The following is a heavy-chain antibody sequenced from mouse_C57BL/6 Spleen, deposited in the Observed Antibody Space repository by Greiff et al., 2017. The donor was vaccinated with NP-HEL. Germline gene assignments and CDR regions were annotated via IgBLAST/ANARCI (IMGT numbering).Heavy chain of an antibody. CDR2: IWSDGST. Sequence: VQLQQSGPGLVAPSQSLSITCTVSGFSLTSYGVHWVRQPPGKGLEWLVVIWSDGSTTYNSALKSRLSISKDNSKSKVFLKLNSLQTDDTSMYYCARRGYYDYDWFADWGQGTLVTVSA. D-gene: IGHD2-4*01. CDR1: GFSLTSYG. CDR3: ARRGYYDYDWFAD. J-gene: IGHJ3*01. V-gene: IGHV2-6*03.